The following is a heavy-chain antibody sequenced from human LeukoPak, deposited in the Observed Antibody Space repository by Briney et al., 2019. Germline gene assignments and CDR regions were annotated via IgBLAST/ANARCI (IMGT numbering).Heavy chain of an antibody. CDR3: ARPRSYEAFDI. J-gene: IGHJ3*02. CDR1: GFTFSNHR. V-gene: IGHV3-74*01. Sequence: GGSLRLSCAASGFTFSNHRMNWVRQAPGKGLVWVSRINSDGRNTNYADSVKGRFTISRDNAKNTLFLQMNSLRAEDTAVYYCARPRSYEAFDIWGQGTMVTVSS. D-gene: IGHD6-6*01. CDR2: INSDGRNT.